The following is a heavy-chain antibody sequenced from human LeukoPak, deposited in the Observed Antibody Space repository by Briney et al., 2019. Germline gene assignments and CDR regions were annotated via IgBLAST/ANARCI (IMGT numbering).Heavy chain of an antibody. CDR1: GFTFSSYS. D-gene: IGHD3-22*01. J-gene: IGHJ6*02. V-gene: IGHV3-21*01. CDR2: ISSSSSYI. CDR3: ARGGENSSGYRVFYYGMDV. Sequence: GGSLRLSCSASGFTFSSYSMYWVRQAPGKGLEWVSSISSSSSYIYYADSVKGRFTISRDNAKNSLYLQMNSLRAEDTAVYYCARGGENSSGYRVFYYGMDVWGQGTTVTVSS.